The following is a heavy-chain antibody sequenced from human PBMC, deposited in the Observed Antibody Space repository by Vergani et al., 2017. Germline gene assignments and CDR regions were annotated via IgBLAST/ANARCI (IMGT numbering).Heavy chain of an antibody. Sequence: QVQLLQSGAAVRKPGSSVTVSCKASGDTFSNYAITWVRQAPGQGLQWMGRMIPTFDQKNYAPRFQGRVTVTADASASTAYMELTSLTSEDTAVYFCARGASYFDSGGYADTWGQGTLVTVS. CDR3: ARGASYFDSGGYADT. D-gene: IGHD3-22*01. CDR1: GDTFSNYA. V-gene: IGHV1-69*13. CDR2: MIPTFDQK. J-gene: IGHJ5*02.